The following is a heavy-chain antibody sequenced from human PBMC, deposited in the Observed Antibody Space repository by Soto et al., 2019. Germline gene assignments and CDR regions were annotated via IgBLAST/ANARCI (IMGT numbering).Heavy chain of an antibody. CDR1: GDNFKKNV. V-gene: IGHV1-69*10. D-gene: IGHD3-10*01. CDR3: ARGPFRPSAMDV. CDR2: TIPALGKT. Sequence: SVKVSCKTSGDNFKKNVFTWERQAPGQGLEWMGGTIPALGKTHYIEKFQGGVTITVDDATRTVYMEVRDLTSEDTAIYYCARGPFRPSAMDVWGQGTTGTVSS. J-gene: IGHJ6*02.